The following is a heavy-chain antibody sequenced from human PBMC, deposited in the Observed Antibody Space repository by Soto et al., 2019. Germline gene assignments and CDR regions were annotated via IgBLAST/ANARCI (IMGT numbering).Heavy chain of an antibody. Sequence: QVQLQESGPGLVKPSGTLSLTCAVSGGSFTSNNWWTWVRQPPGQGLEWIGEIYRTGSTNYNPSLKSLVTISLDKSEYQFSLKVTSLTAADTAVYYCASRDPGTSVDYWGQGTLVTVSS. J-gene: IGHJ4*02. V-gene: IGHV4-4*02. CDR2: IYRTGST. D-gene: IGHD1-7*01. CDR1: GGSFTSNNW. CDR3: ASRDPGTSVDY.